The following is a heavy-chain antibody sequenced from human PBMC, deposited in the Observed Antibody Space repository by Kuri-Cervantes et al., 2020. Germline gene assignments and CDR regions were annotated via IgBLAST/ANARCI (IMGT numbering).Heavy chain of an antibody. V-gene: IGHV3-30*04. CDR1: GFVFGSYA. CDR3: ARVGGSDNAVPGPFDY. J-gene: IGHJ4*02. Sequence: GESLKISCEASGFVFGSYAMHWVRQAPGKGLEWVTVISPDGSIEFYADSVKDRFTISRDNSRNTLCVQMNSLREEDTAVYYCARVGGSDNAVPGPFDYWDQGSLVTVSS. D-gene: IGHD6-19*01. CDR2: ISPDGSIE.